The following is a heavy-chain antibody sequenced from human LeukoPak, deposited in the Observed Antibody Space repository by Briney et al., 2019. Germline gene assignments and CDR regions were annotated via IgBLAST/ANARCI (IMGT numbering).Heavy chain of an antibody. CDR1: GFTFSSYW. J-gene: IGHJ6*03. Sequence: GGSLRLSCAASGFTFSSYWMHWVRQAPGKGLVWVSRINSDGSSTSYADSVQGRFTISRDNAKNTLYLQMNSLRAEDTAVYYCARDPVVLLWFGELLPPYMDVWGKGTTVTVSS. V-gene: IGHV3-74*01. CDR3: ARDPVVLLWFGELLPPYMDV. CDR2: INSDGSST. D-gene: IGHD3-10*01.